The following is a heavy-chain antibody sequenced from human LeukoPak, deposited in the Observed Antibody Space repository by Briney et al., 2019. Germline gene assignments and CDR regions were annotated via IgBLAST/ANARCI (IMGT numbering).Heavy chain of an antibody. CDR3: ARDSIAVAGLLDY. CDR2: ISSSSSTI. Sequence: QPGGSLRLSCAASGFTFSSYSMNWVRQAPGKGLEWVSYISSSSSTIYYADSVKGRFTNSRDNAKNSLYLQMNSLRAEDTAVYYCARDSIAVAGLLDYWGQGTLVTVSS. D-gene: IGHD6-19*01. V-gene: IGHV3-48*04. CDR1: GFTFSSYS. J-gene: IGHJ4*02.